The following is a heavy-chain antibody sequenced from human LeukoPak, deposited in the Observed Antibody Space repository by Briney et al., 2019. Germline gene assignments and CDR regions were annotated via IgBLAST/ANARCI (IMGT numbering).Heavy chain of an antibody. CDR2: ITTSGSYI. J-gene: IGHJ4*02. V-gene: IGHV3-21*01. CDR1: GFTFSAYS. D-gene: IGHD5-24*01. Sequence: PGGSLRLSCAASGFTFSAYSMNWVRQAPGKGLEWVSYITTSGSYIYYADSVKGRFSISRDNAKNSLYLQMNILRAEDTAVYYCARESRDGYNYVDYWGQGTLVTVSS. CDR3: ARESRDGYNYVDY.